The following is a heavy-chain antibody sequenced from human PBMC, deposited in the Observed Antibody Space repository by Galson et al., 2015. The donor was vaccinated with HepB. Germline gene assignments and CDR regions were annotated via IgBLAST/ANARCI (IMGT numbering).Heavy chain of an antibody. Sequence: QSGAEVKKPGESLKISCKGSGYSFTNYWIGWVRQMPGKGLEWMGIIDPGDSITRYSPSFQGQVTISADKSIGTAYLQWSSLKASDTAIYYCARRMVSSVEYYFDYWGQETLVTVSS. CDR2: IDPGDSIT. CDR3: ARRMVSSVEYYFDY. V-gene: IGHV5-51*03. J-gene: IGHJ4*02. D-gene: IGHD4/OR15-4a*01. CDR1: GYSFTNYW.